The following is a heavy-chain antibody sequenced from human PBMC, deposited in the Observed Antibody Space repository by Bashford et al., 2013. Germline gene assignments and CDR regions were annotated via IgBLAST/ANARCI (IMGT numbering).Heavy chain of an antibody. CDR2: IIPIFGTA. Sequence: SVKVSCKASGGTFSSYAISWVRQAPGQGLEWMGGIIPIFGTANYAQKFQGRVTITADESTSTAYMELSSLRSEDTAVYYCARVIVVVVAAHQNYGMDVWGQGTTVTVSS. D-gene: IGHD2-15*01. V-gene: IGHV1-69*13. J-gene: IGHJ6*02. CDR1: GGTFSSYA. CDR3: ARVIVVVVAAHQNYGMDV.